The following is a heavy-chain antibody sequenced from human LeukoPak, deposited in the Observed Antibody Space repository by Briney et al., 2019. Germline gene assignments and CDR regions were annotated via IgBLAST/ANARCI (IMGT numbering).Heavy chain of an antibody. CDR3: AREGGFFRPLDY. CDR2: VHLDGRT. V-gene: IGHV4-4*02. Sequence: SGTLSLTCGVSGGSVTSANWWTWVRQPPGKGLEWIGEVHLDGRTNYNPSLKSRLTISVDLSENHISLKLTSVTAADTAVYYCAREGGFFRPLDYSGQGTLVTVSS. D-gene: IGHD3-3*01. CDR1: GGSVTSANW. J-gene: IGHJ4*02.